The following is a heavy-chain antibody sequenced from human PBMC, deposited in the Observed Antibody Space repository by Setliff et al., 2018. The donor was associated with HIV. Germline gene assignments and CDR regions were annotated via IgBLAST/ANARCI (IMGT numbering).Heavy chain of an antibody. D-gene: IGHD3-3*01. CDR3: ASSNNFWSGLDY. V-gene: IGHV4-38-2*01. CDR1: GYSITNGYY. Sequence: SETLSLTCAVSGYSITNGYYWGWIRQPPGKGLEWIGEIYHSGSTNYNASLKSRVTISVDKSKNQFSLKLSSVTAADTAVYYCASSNNFWSGLDYWGQGTLVTVSS. J-gene: IGHJ4*02. CDR2: IYHSGST.